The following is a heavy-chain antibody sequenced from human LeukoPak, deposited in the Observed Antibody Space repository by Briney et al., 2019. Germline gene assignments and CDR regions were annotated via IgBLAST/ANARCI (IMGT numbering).Heavy chain of an antibody. CDR1: GYTFTSYG. J-gene: IGHJ4*02. D-gene: IGHD5-12*01. V-gene: IGHV1-69*06. Sequence: SVKVSCKASGYTFTSYGIIWVRQAPGQGLEWMGGIIPIFGTANYAQKFQGRVTITADKSTSTAYMELSSLRSEDTAVYYCARGGYSGYDVDYWGQGTLVTVSS. CDR3: ARGGYSGYDVDY. CDR2: IIPIFGTA.